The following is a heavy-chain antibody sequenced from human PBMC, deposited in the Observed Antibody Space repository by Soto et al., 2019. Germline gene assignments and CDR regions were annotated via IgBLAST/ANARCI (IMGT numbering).Heavy chain of an antibody. V-gene: IGHV3-9*01. CDR1: GFTFDDYA. CDR2: ISWNSGSI. D-gene: IGHD6-13*01. J-gene: IGHJ6*02. Sequence: GGSLRLSCAASGFTFDDYAMHWVRQAPGKGLEWVSGISWNSGSIGYADSVKGRFTISRDNAKNSLYLQMNSLRAEDTALYYCAKDIRGTGYSSSWYYGMDVWGQGTTVTVSS. CDR3: AKDIRGTGYSSSWYYGMDV.